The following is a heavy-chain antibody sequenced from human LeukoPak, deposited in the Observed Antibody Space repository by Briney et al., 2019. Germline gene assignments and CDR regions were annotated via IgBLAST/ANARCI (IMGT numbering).Heavy chain of an antibody. V-gene: IGHV3-7*03. CDR2: IKQDGSEK. CDR3: AKGFVEPRPHYFDY. CDR1: GFTFSNYW. J-gene: IGHJ4*02. Sequence: GGSLRLSCAASGFTFSNYWMSWVRQAPGKGLEWVANIKQDGSEKYYVDSVKGRFTISRDNAKNTLYLQMNSLSADDTGIYYCAKGFVEPRPHYFDYWGQGTLVTVSS. D-gene: IGHD6-6*01.